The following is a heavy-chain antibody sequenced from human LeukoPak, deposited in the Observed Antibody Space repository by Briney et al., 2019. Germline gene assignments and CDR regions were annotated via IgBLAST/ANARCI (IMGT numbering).Heavy chain of an antibody. J-gene: IGHJ4*01. CDR1: GGSMSSNY. CDR3: ARSVAGATTFDY. D-gene: IGHD1-26*01. CDR2: MHTSGNT. Sequence: SETLSLTCTVSGGSMSSNYWSWIRQPAGEGLEWIGRMHTSGNTNYNPSLKSRVTMSLDTSKNQVSLKLSSVTAADTAVYYCARSVAGATTFDYWGHGILVTVSS. V-gene: IGHV4-4*07.